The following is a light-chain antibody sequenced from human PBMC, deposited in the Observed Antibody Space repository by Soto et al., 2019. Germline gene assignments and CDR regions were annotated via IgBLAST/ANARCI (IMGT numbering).Light chain of an antibody. CDR1: SSDVGGYNY. J-gene: IGLJ1*01. V-gene: IGLV2-11*01. Sequence: QSAPTQPRSVSGSPGQSVTISCTGTSSDVGGYNYVSWYQQHPGKAPKLMIYDVSKRPSGVPDRFSGSKSGNTASLTISGLQAEDEADYYCCSYAGSYTFVFGTGTKVNVL. CDR2: DVS. CDR3: CSYAGSYTFV.